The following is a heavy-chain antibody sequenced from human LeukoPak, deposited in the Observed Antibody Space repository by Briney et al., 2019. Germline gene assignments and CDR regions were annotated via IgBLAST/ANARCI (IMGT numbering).Heavy chain of an antibody. J-gene: IGHJ3*02. CDR3: AREDCSSTSCPRDAFDI. CDR1: GFTFSSYS. Sequence: GGSLRLSCAASGFTFSSYSMNWVRQAPGKGLEWVSSISSSSSYIYYADSVKGRFTISRDNAKNSLYLQMNSLRAEDTAVYYCAREDCSSTSCPRDAFDIWGQGTMVTVSS. V-gene: IGHV3-21*01. D-gene: IGHD2-2*01. CDR2: ISSSSSYI.